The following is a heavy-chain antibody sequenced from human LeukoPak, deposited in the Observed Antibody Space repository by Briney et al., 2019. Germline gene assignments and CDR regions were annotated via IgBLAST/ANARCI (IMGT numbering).Heavy chain of an antibody. J-gene: IGHJ6*03. CDR3: ARVDRSHFYLDV. V-gene: IGHV1-69*05. Sequence: GASVKVSYKASGGTFSSYTITWVRQAPGQGLEWMGGIMPLFNTANYAQQFQGRVTMTTDESTSTAYLELRSLRFEDTATYYCARVDRSHFYLDVWGKGATVTVSS. CDR1: GGTFSSYT. CDR2: IMPLFNTA.